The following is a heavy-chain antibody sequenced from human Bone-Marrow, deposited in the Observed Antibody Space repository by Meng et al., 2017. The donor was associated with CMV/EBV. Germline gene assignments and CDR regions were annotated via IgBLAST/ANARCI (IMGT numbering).Heavy chain of an antibody. V-gene: IGHV1-2*02. Sequence: ASVKVSCKASGYTFTGYYMHWVRQAPGQGLEWMGWINPNSGGTNYAQKFQGRVTMTRDTSISTAYMELSRLRSEDTAVYYCASPNYYGDGMDVWGQGTTVTVSS. J-gene: IGHJ6*02. CDR3: ASPNYYGDGMDV. CDR2: INPNSGGT. D-gene: IGHD3-10*01. CDR1: GYTFTGYY.